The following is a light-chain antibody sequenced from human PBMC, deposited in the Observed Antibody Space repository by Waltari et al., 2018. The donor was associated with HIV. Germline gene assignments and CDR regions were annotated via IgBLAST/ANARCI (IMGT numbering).Light chain of an antibody. J-gene: IGLJ2*01. CDR1: SSEDGNYNY. CDR3: SSFRSTTTSIL. V-gene: IGLV2-14*01. Sequence: QAALTQPASVTGSTGQSITIPCTGTSSEDGNYNYVGWYQQHPGKAPKLRIYEVTNRPSGVSDRFSGSKSGNTASLTISGLQAEDEADYYCSSFRSTTTSILFGGGTKLTVL. CDR2: EVT.